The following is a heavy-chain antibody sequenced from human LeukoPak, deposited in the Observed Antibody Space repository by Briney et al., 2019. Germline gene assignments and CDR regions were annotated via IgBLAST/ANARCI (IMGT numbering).Heavy chain of an antibody. CDR2: IYSSGNT. CDR3: ARGVVITGLDY. J-gene: IGHJ4*02. CDR1: GGSISSYY. D-gene: IGHD3-3*01. Sequence: SETLSLTCTVSGGSISSYYWSWIRQPPGKGLEWIGSIYSSGNTNYSPSLKSRVTISVDTSKNQFSLKLTSVTAADTAVYYCARGVVITGLDYWGQGTLVTVSS. V-gene: IGHV4-59*01.